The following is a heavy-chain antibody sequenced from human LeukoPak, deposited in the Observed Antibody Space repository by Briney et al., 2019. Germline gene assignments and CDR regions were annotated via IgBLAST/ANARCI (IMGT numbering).Heavy chain of an antibody. D-gene: IGHD3-22*01. J-gene: IGHJ4*02. V-gene: IGHV4-34*13. CDR1: FTGYH. CDR2: INHSGST. Sequence: FTGYHMHWIRQPPGKGLEWIGEINHSGSTNYNPSLKSRVTISVDTSKNQFSLKLSSVTAADTAVYYCARQPYYYDSSGYYVYYFDYWGQGTLVTVSS. CDR3: ARQPYYYDSSGYYVYYFDY.